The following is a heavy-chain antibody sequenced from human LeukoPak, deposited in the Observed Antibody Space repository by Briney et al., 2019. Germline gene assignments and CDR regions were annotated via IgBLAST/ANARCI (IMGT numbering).Heavy chain of an antibody. CDR1: GYTLTELS. CDR2: FYPEDGET. Sequence: ASVKVSCKVSGYTLTELSMHWVRQAPGKGLEWMGGFYPEDGETIYAQKFQGRVTMTEDTSTDTAYMELSSLRSEDTAVYYCATAYYYDSSGYYYFDYWGQGTLVTVSS. V-gene: IGHV1-24*01. D-gene: IGHD3-22*01. CDR3: ATAYYYDSSGYYYFDY. J-gene: IGHJ4*02.